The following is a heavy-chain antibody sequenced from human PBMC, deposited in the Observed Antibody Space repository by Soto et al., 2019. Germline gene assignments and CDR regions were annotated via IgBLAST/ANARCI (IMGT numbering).Heavy chain of an antibody. V-gene: IGHV4-39*01. Sequence: PSETLSLTCIVSGDSINSTSYYWGWIRQPPGQGLEWIASIYFSGSTYNNPSLKSRLTVSVDTSKSQFSLKLSSVTAADTALYYCARQRIVAAGTFVDYWGQGSLVTVSS. CDR3: ARQRIVAAGTFVDY. CDR2: IYFSGST. CDR1: GDSINSTSYY. D-gene: IGHD6-13*01. J-gene: IGHJ4*02.